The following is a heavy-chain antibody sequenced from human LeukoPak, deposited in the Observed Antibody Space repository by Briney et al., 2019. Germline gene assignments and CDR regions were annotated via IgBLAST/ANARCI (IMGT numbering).Heavy chain of an antibody. Sequence: GGSLRLSCAASGFTFSSYEMNWVRQAPGKGLEWVSYITGSGRTMYYADSVKGRFTISRDSAKNSLYLQMNSLRAEDTAVYYCARYLARDGIPVDAVDFWCQGKRVMVSS. CDR2: ITGSGRTM. J-gene: IGHJ3*01. D-gene: IGHD2-15*01. CDR1: GFTFSSYE. CDR3: ARYLARDGIPVDAVDF. V-gene: IGHV3-48*03.